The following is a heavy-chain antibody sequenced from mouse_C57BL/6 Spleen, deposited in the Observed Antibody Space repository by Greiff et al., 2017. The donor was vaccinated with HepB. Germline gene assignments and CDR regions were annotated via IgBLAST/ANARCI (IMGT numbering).Heavy chain of an antibody. J-gene: IGHJ3*01. V-gene: IGHV1-62-2*01. CDR1: GYTFTEYT. CDR3: ARHEDNYGSSYPAWFAY. D-gene: IGHD1-1*01. CDR2: FYPGSGSI. Sequence: VQRVESGAELVKPGASVKLSCKASGYTFTEYTIHWVKQRSGQGLEWIGWFYPGSGSIKYNEKFKDKATLTADKSSSTVYMELSRLTSEDSAVYFCARHEDNYGSSYPAWFAYWGQGTLVTVSA.